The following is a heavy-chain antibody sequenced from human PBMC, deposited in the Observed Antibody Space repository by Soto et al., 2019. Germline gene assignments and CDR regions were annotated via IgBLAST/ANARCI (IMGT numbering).Heavy chain of an antibody. J-gene: IGHJ3*02. CDR2: INAGNGNK. CDR3: ASGSYSGAFDI. Sequence: ASVKVSCKASGYTFTSYAMHWVRQAPGQRLEWMGWINAGNGNKKYSQKIQGRVTITRDTSASTAYMELSSFSSEDTAVYYCASGSYSGAFDIWGQGTMVTV. V-gene: IGHV1-3*01. D-gene: IGHD1-26*01. CDR1: GYTFTSYA.